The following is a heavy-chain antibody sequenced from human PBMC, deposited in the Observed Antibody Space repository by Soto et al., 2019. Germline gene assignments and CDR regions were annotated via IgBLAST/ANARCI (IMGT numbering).Heavy chain of an antibody. J-gene: IGHJ6*02. V-gene: IGHV4-39*01. CDR1: GGSISSSSYY. D-gene: IGHD3-10*01. CDR3: ARHLTIWFGELFPWVGPQPNGMDV. Sequence: QLQLQESGPGLVKPSETLSLTCTVSGGSISSSSYYWGWIRQPPGKGLEWIGSIYYSGSTYYNPSLKSRIALAVDTSKNQFSLKLSSVTAADTAVYYCARHLTIWFGELFPWVGPQPNGMDVWGQGTTVTVSS. CDR2: IYYSGST.